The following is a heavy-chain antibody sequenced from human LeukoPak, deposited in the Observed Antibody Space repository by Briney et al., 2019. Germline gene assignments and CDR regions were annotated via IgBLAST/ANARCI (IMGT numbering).Heavy chain of an antibody. V-gene: IGHV3-15*01. CDR3: TTRGTTVTTSWDY. CDR1: GFTFSKAW. D-gene: IGHD4-17*01. J-gene: IGHJ4*02. Sequence: GGSLRLSCAASGFTFSKAWMSWVRQAPGKGLEWVGRIKSTTDGGTTDYAAPVKGRFTISRDDSKNRLYLQMNSLKTEDTAVYCTTRGTTVTTSWDYWGQGTLVSVSS. CDR2: IKSTTDGGTT.